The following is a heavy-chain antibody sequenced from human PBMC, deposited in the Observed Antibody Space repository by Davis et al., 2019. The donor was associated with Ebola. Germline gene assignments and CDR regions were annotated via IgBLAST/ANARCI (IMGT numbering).Heavy chain of an antibody. J-gene: IGHJ4*02. V-gene: IGHV3-23*01. CDR3: AKGDCTSCFTFDY. Sequence: PGGSLRLSCAASGFTFSNYAMGWVRQAPGKGLEWVSAISGSGGSTYYADSVKGRFTISRGNSKNTLYLQMNSLRAEDTAVYYCAKGDCTSCFTFDYWGQGTLVTVSS. D-gene: IGHD2-2*02. CDR1: GFTFSNYA. CDR2: ISGSGGST.